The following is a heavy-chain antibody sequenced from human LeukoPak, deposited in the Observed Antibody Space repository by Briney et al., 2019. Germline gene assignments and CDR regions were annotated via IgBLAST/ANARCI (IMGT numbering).Heavy chain of an antibody. CDR3: AKLREWELPDLFDY. Sequence: GSLRLSCAASGFTFSSYAMHWVRQAPGKGLEYVSAISSNGGSTYYANSVKGRFTISRDNSKNTLYLQMNSLRAEDTAVYYCAKLREWELPDLFDYWGQGTLVTVSS. CDR2: ISSNGGST. J-gene: IGHJ4*02. D-gene: IGHD1-26*01. CDR1: GFTFSSYA. V-gene: IGHV3-64*01.